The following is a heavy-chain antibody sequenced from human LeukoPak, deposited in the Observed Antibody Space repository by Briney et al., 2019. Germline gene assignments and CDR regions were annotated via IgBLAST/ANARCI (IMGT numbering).Heavy chain of an antibody. CDR1: GYSISSGYY. V-gene: IGHV4-38-2*02. Sequence: PSETLSLTCTVSGYSISSGYYWGWIRQPPGKGLEWIGSIYHSGSTYYNPSLKSRVTISVDTSKNQFSLKLSSVTAADTAVYYCARQWGSRVFDYWGQGTLVTVSS. D-gene: IGHD6-19*01. CDR2: IYHSGST. CDR3: ARQWGSRVFDY. J-gene: IGHJ4*02.